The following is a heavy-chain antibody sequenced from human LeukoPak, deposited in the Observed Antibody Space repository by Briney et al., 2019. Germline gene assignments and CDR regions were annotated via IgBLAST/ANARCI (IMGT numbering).Heavy chain of an antibody. CDR3: AREATSGGLPYYYYYGMDV. CDR1: GGSISSYY. V-gene: IGHV4-59*01. D-gene: IGHD1-26*01. Sequence: SETLSLTCTASGGSISSYYWSWIRQPPGKGLEWIGYIYYSGSTNYNPSLKSRVTISVDTSKNQFSLKLSSVTAADTAVYYCAREATSGGLPYYYYYGMDVWGQGTTVTVSS. J-gene: IGHJ6*02. CDR2: IYYSGST.